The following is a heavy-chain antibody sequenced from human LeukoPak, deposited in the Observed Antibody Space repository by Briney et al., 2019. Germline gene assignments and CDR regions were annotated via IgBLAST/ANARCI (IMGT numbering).Heavy chain of an antibody. J-gene: IGHJ5*02. V-gene: IGHV4-59*01. Sequence: SETLSLTCTVSGGSISSYYWSWIRQPPGKELAWIGYIYYSGSTNYNPSLKSRVTISVDTSKDQFSLKLSSVTAADTAVYYCARRTGYCSGGSCYHWFDPWGQGTLVTVSS. CDR1: GGSISSYY. CDR3: ARRTGYCSGGSCYHWFDP. CDR2: IYYSGST. D-gene: IGHD2-15*01.